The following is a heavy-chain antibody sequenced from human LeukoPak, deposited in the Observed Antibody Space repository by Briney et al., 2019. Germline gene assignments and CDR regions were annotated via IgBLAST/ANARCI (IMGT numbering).Heavy chain of an antibody. CDR1: GYSISSGYY. CDR2: IYHSGST. V-gene: IGHV4-38-2*02. J-gene: IGHJ4*02. Sequence: SETLSLTCTVFGYSISSGYYWGWIRQPPGKGLEWIGSIYHSGSTYYNPSLKSRVTISVDTSKNQFSLKLSSVTAADTAVYYCALVGSVVVPAADFDYWGQGTLVTVSS. D-gene: IGHD2-2*01. CDR3: ALVGSVVVPAADFDY.